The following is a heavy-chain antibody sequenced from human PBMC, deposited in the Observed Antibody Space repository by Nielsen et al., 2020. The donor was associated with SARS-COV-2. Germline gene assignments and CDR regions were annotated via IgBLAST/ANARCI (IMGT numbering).Heavy chain of an antibody. Sequence: RQAPGKGLEWIGYIYYSGSTYYNPSLKSRVTISVETSKSQFSLKLSSVTAADTAVYYCARGSISMVRGVIQNYYYYYGMDVWGQGTTVTVSS. V-gene: IGHV4-30-4*01. CDR3: ARGSISMVRGVIQNYYYYYGMDV. D-gene: IGHD3-10*01. J-gene: IGHJ6*02. CDR2: IYYSGST.